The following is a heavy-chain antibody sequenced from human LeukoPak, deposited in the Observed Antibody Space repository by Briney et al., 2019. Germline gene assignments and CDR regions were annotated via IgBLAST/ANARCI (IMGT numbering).Heavy chain of an antibody. CDR2: INPSGGST. J-gene: IGHJ4*02. D-gene: IGHD5-24*01. CDR3: ARGGEMATIERSFDY. V-gene: IGHV1-46*01. CDR1: GYTFTSYY. Sequence: ASVKVPCKASGYTFTSYYMHWVRQAPGQGLEWMGIINPSGGSTSYAQKFQGRVTMTRDTSTSTVYMELSSLRSEDTAVYYCARGGEMATIERSFDYWGQGTLVTVSS.